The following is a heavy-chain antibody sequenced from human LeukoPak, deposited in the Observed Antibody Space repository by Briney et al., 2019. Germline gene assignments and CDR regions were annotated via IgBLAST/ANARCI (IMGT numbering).Heavy chain of an antibody. D-gene: IGHD6-19*01. Sequence: SQTLSLTCAISGDSVSRDTAGWTWFRQSPSRGLEWLGRTYYRAKWYNDYGISVKSRIIIKPDTSKNQFSLQLNSVTPEDTAVYFCARGQWNPVYHFDDWGQGTLVTVSS. CDR1: GDSVSRDTAG. J-gene: IGHJ4*02. CDR2: TYYRAKWYN. CDR3: ARGQWNPVYHFDD. V-gene: IGHV6-1*01.